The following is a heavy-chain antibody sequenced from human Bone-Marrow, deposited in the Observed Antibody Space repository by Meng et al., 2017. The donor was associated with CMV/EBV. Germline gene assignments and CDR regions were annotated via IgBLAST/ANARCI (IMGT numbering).Heavy chain of an antibody. CDR3: AGPRGVDKITRNAFDI. Sequence: SVKVSCKASGGTFSSYAISWVRQAPGQGLEWLGGIIPIFGTANYGQKFQGKVTITTDDSTSTAYMVLGSLRSEDTAVYYCAGPRGVDKITRNAFDIWGQGTMVTVSS. CDR1: GGTFSSYA. J-gene: IGHJ3*02. V-gene: IGHV1-69*05. CDR2: IIPIFGTA. D-gene: IGHD5-24*01.